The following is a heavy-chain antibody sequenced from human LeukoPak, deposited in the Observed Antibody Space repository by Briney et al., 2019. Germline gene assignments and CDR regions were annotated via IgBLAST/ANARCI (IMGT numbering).Heavy chain of an antibody. CDR2: IRAYNGNT. Sequence: ASVKVSCKASGYTFTSYDISWVRQAPGQGLEWKGWIRAYNGNTDYAQKLQDRVTVTTDTSTSTAYMELRSLRSDDTAVYYCARVVVPAAMGYYYYMDVWGKGTTVTVSS. V-gene: IGHV1-18*01. D-gene: IGHD2-2*01. J-gene: IGHJ6*03. CDR1: GYTFTSYD. CDR3: ARVVVPAAMGYYYYMDV.